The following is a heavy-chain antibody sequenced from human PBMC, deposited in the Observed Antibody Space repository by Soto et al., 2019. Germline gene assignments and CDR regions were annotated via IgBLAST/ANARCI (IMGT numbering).Heavy chain of an antibody. V-gene: IGHV5-51*01. CDR2: IYPDDSDT. Sequence: LGESLKISCKGSGYSFTNYWIGWVRQMPGKGLEWMGMIYPDDSDTKYSPSFQGQVTFSADKSINTAYLQWSSLKASDTAIYYCARLEWLSLAAWFDPWGQGTLVTGSS. CDR3: ARLEWLSLAAWFDP. J-gene: IGHJ5*02. CDR1: GYSFTNYW. D-gene: IGHD3-3*01.